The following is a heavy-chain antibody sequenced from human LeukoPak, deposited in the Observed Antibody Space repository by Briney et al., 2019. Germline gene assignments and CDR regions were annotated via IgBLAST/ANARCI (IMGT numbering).Heavy chain of an antibody. CDR3: PRVAVGARAFDF. D-gene: IGHD1-26*01. CDR2: GSTFNGHR. V-gene: IGHV1-18*01. J-gene: IGHJ3*01. Sequence: ASVTVSCKASGYTFTDYGIHWVRQVPGQGLEGISWGSTFNGHRLYVQRFQGRVTITTDTPTPTLYMDLTSLPSNDTPLYDFPRVAVGARAFDFGGQGPMAIASS. CDR1: GYTFTDYG.